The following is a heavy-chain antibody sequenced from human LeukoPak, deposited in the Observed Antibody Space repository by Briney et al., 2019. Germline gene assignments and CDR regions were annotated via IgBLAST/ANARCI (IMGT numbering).Heavy chain of an antibody. D-gene: IGHD3-10*02. J-gene: IGHJ6*04. CDR3: AELGITMIGGV. Sequence: GGSLRLSCAASGFTFSSYEMNWVRQAPGKGLEWVSYISSSGSTIYYADSVKGRFTISRDNSKNSLYLQMNSLRAEDTAVYYCAELGITMIGGVWGKGTTVTVSS. CDR2: ISSSGSTI. V-gene: IGHV3-48*03. CDR1: GFTFSSYE.